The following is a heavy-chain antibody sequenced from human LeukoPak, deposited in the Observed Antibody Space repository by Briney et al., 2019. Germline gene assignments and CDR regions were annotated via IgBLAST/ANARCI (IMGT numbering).Heavy chain of an antibody. V-gene: IGHV3-23*01. CDR3: AKDLGGYSYVGWFDP. J-gene: IGHJ5*02. Sequence: GGSLRLSCTASGFTFSSYAMSWVSQAPGKGLEWVSAISGSGGSTYYADSVKGRFTISRDNSKNTLYLQMNSLRAEDTAVYYCAKDLGGYSYVGWFDPWGQGTLVTVSS. D-gene: IGHD5-18*01. CDR2: ISGSGGST. CDR1: GFTFSSYA.